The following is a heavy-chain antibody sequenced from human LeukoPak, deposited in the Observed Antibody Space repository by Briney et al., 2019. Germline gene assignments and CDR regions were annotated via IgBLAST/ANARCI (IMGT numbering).Heavy chain of an antibody. CDR2: IKYDGSDK. CDR1: GFTFSSHW. J-gene: IGHJ4*02. Sequence: GGSLRLSCAASGFTFSSHWMTWVRQAPGKGLEWVANIKYDGSDKYYVDSVKSRFTISRDSAKNSLYLQMNSLRAEDAAVYYCVRWGSGNYYRYFDYWGQGTQVTVSS. D-gene: IGHD3-10*01. CDR3: VRWGSGNYYRYFDY. V-gene: IGHV3-7*01.